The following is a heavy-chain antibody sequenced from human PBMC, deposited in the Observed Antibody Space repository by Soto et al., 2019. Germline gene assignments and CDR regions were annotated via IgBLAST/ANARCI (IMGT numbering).Heavy chain of an antibody. CDR3: ARGYYDSSGYLLFDY. J-gene: IGHJ4*02. CDR1: GYTFISYF. D-gene: IGHD3-22*01. CDR2: INPSDRTT. V-gene: IGHV1-46*01. Sequence: ASVKVSCKASGYTFISYFMHWVRQAPGQGLEWMGIINPSDRTTSYAPKFQGRVTMTRDTSTSTVYMELNSLRDEDTAVYYCARGYYDSSGYLLFDYWGQGTLVTVSS.